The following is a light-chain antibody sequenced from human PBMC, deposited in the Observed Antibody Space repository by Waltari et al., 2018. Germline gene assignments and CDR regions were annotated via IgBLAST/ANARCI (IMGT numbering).Light chain of an antibody. Sequence: AIRMTQSPSSFSASIGDRGNVTCRASQGVSSSLAWYQQKPGKAPKLLIFATSTLQSGVPSRFSGSGSGTEFTLTVSCLQSEDFATYYCQQYYSYPYTFGQGTKLEIK. CDR1: QGVSSS. CDR2: ATS. J-gene: IGKJ2*01. V-gene: IGKV1-8*01. CDR3: QQYYSYPYT.